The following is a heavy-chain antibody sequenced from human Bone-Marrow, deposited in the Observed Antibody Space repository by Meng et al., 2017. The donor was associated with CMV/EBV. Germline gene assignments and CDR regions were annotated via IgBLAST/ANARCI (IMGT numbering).Heavy chain of an antibody. CDR1: GFTSDDYA. Sequence: GGSLRLSCAASGFTSDDYAMHWVRQAPGKGLEWVSLISWDGGSTYYADSVKGRFTISRDNSKNSLYLQMNSLRAEDTALYYCAKDGQRFLEWSYGMDVWGQGTTVTVSS. CDR2: ISWDGGST. J-gene: IGHJ6*02. D-gene: IGHD3-3*01. CDR3: AKDGQRFLEWSYGMDV. V-gene: IGHV3-43D*03.